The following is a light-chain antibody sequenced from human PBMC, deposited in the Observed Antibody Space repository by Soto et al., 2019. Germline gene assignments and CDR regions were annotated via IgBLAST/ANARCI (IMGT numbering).Light chain of an antibody. Sequence: DVVMTQSPLSLPVTLGQPASISCRSNQSLVHSDGIAYFSWFQQRPGRSPRRLIYKVSNRASGVPDMFSGSGSGTDFTLKISRVEAEDVGVYYCMQPLQSWTFGQGTKVDI. CDR2: KVS. V-gene: IGKV2-30*02. CDR1: QSLVHSDGIAY. CDR3: MQPLQSWT. J-gene: IGKJ1*01.